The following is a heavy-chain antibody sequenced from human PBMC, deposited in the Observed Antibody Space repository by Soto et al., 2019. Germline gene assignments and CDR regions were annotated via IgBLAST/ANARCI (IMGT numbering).Heavy chain of an antibody. CDR1: GYTFSDYY. D-gene: IGHD3-3*01. J-gene: IGHJ4*02. CDR3: ASHYDMWSGYLSPVDY. V-gene: IGHV3-11*01. CDR2: IDTSGTKI. Sequence: QVQLVESGGDLVKPGGSLRLSCAASGYTFSDYYMSWLRQAPGKGLEWISYIDTSGTKIYYADSVKGRFTITRDNAKNSLYLEMISLRDEDTAVYYCASHYDMWSGYLSPVDYWGQGTLVTVSS.